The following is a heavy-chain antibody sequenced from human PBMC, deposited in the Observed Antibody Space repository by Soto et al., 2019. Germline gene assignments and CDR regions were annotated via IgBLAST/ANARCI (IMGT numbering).Heavy chain of an antibody. V-gene: IGHV4-38-2*01. CDR1: GYSISAGHY. Sequence: SETLSLTCSVSGYSISAGHYWGWIRQPPGKGLEWIGVIHQSGSTRYSPSLGSRISMSMEASKNQISLTLKSVTAPDTALYFCARTYSERNQIVQCRDAFDIWGKGTPVTVSS. D-gene: IGHD1-26*01. CDR2: IHQSGST. J-gene: IGHJ3*02. CDR3: ARTYSERNQIVQCRDAFDI.